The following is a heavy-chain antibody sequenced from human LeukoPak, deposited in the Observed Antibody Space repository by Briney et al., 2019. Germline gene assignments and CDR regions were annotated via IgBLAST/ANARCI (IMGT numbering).Heavy chain of an antibody. V-gene: IGHV4-39*01. J-gene: IGHJ6*03. D-gene: IGHD3-10*01. Sequence: SETLSLTCTVSGGSISSSHYYWGWIRQTPGKGLEWIGTIYYSGTTYYNPSLESRATIFEDTSKNQFSLTLRSVTAADTAVYYCARQISDYYYYYIDVWGKGTTVTVSS. CDR3: ARQISDYYYYYIDV. CDR1: GGSISSSHYY. CDR2: IYYSGTT.